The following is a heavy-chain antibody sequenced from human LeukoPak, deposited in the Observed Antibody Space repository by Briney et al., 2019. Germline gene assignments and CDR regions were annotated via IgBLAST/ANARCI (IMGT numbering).Heavy chain of an antibody. Sequence: PGGSLRLSREGSRFTFGNYWMNWVRQAPGKGLEWVANIKQDGSVKYYVDSVKGRFTISRDNAKNSLYLQMASLRAEDTAVYYCARDSEHYDSGAYYDAFDIWGQGTLVTVSS. J-gene: IGHJ3*02. CDR3: ARDSEHYDSGAYYDAFDI. D-gene: IGHD3-22*01. CDR1: RFTFGNYW. CDR2: IKQDGSVK. V-gene: IGHV3-7*01.